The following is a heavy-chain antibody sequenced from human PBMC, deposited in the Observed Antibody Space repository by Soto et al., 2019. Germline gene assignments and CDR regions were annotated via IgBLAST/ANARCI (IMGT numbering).Heavy chain of an antibody. Sequence: VQLVQSGAEVKQPGSSVKVSCTTSGVSFNNNGIGWVRQAPGHGLEWMGGVSPPFRTSNYARKFQGRISITADASTGTVNMELSSLTSEDTAQYYCARVLYYGSGSYSPYGMDVWGQGTTVTVSS. CDR2: VSPPFRTS. V-gene: IGHV1-69*01. J-gene: IGHJ6*02. CDR3: ARVLYYGSGSYSPYGMDV. D-gene: IGHD3-10*01. CDR1: GVSFNNNG.